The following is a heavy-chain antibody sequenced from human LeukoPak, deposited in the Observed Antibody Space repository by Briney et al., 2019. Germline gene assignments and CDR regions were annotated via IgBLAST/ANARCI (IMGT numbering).Heavy chain of an antibody. CDR3: ARGFRSGSYSAFDP. CDR2: IYYIGST. V-gene: IGHV4-59*01. D-gene: IGHD1-26*01. CDR1: GGSISSYY. J-gene: IGHJ5*02. Sequence: SETLSLTWTVSGGSISSYYWSWIRQPPGKGLEWIGYIYYIGSTNYSPSLKSRVTISVDTSKNQFSLKLSSVTAADTAVYYCARGFRSGSYSAFDPWGQGTLVTVSS.